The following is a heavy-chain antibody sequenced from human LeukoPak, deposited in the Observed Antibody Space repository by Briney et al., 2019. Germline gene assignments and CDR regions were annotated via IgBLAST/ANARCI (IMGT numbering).Heavy chain of an antibody. CDR2: INAGNGNI. CDR1: GHTSTTYA. J-gene: IGHJ5*02. V-gene: IGHV1-3*01. Sequence: ASVKVSCKAFGHTSTTYAIHWVRQAPGQGLEWMGWINAGNGNIKYSQKFQGRVTITGDASASTAYMELSSLRSEDTAVYYCARTPSNGYCSGGSCYATSNWFDPWGQGTLVTVSS. CDR3: ARTPSNGYCSGGSCYATSNWFDP. D-gene: IGHD2-15*01.